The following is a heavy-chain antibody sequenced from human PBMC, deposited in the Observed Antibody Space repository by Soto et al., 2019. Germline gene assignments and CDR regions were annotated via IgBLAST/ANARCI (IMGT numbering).Heavy chain of an antibody. Sequence: GPVKVSCKASGYTFTSYGISWVRQAPGQGLEWMGWISAYNGNTNYAQKLQGRVTMTTDTSTSTAYMELRSLRSDDTAVYYCARDPSASDYGSGSYNPSVYYYYGMDVWGQGTTVTVSS. CDR1: GYTFTSYG. CDR2: ISAYNGNT. CDR3: ARDPSASDYGSGSYNPSVYYYYGMDV. V-gene: IGHV1-18*01. D-gene: IGHD3-10*01. J-gene: IGHJ6*02.